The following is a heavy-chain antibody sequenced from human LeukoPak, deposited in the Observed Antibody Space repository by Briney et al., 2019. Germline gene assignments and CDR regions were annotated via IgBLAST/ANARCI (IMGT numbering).Heavy chain of an antibody. D-gene: IGHD6-13*01. CDR3: ARGPHQYSSSWYPRTLYYFDY. Sequence: ASVKVSCKASGHTFTGYYMHWLRQAPGQGLGGMGWINPNSGGTNYAQKFQGRVTMTRDTSISTAYMELSRLRSDDTAVYYCARGPHQYSSSWYPRTLYYFDYWGQGTLVTVSS. J-gene: IGHJ4*02. V-gene: IGHV1-2*02. CDR1: GHTFTGYY. CDR2: INPNSGGT.